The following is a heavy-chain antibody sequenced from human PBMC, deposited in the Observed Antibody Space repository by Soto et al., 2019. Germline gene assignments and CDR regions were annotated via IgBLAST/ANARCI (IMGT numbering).Heavy chain of an antibody. D-gene: IGHD6-19*01. CDR1: GGSISSYH. CDR2: LYYSGST. V-gene: IGHV4-59*01. Sequence: PSETLSLTCTVSGGSISSYHWNWIRQPPGKGLEWIGYLYYSGSTNYNPSLKSRVTMSVDTSKNQFSLKLSSVTAADTAVYYCARSYFPYSSDWYPSYWGQGTLVTVSS. J-gene: IGHJ4*02. CDR3: ARSYFPYSSDWYPSY.